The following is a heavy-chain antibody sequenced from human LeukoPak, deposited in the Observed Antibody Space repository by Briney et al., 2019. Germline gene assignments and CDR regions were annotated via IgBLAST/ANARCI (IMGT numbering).Heavy chain of an antibody. D-gene: IGHD5-18*01. CDR2: IYYSGST. J-gene: IGHJ4*02. Sequence: SETLSLTCTVSGSSISSYYWSWIRQPPGKGLEWIGYIYYSGSTKYNPSLRSRVTISVDTSKNQFSLNLSSVTAADTAVYYCARDTREDTAMAYFDYWGQGTLVTVSS. CDR1: GSSISSYY. CDR3: ARDTREDTAMAYFDY. V-gene: IGHV4-59*01.